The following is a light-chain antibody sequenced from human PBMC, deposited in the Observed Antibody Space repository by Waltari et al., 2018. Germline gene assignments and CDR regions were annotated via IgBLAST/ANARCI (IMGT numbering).Light chain of an antibody. J-gene: IGKJ1*01. CDR1: QGINNN. Sequence: DIQMTQSPSSLSASVGDRATITCRASQGINNNLAWYQQKPGKVPTLLSYSASTLQSGVPSRFSGSGSGTDFTLTISSLHPEDVATYYCQKYNSAPRTFGPGTKVEIK. CDR2: SAS. V-gene: IGKV1-27*01. CDR3: QKYNSAPRT.